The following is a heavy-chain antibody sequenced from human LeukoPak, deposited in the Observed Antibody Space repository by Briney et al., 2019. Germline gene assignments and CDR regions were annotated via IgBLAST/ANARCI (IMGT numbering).Heavy chain of an antibody. CDR3: AKSYNNPTVAIRVRGVIPYFDS. CDR1: GGSISSSNW. D-gene: IGHD4-11*01. Sequence: PSETLSLTCAVSGGSISSSNWWSWVRQPPGKGLEWIGEIYHSGSTNYNPSLKSRVIISVDKSKNQFSLKLSSVTAADTAVYYCAKSYNNPTVAIRVRGVIPYFDSWGQGTLVTVSS. V-gene: IGHV4-4*02. CDR2: IYHSGST. J-gene: IGHJ4*02.